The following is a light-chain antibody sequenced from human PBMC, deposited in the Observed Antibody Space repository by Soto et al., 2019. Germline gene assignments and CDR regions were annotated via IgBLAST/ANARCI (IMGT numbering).Light chain of an antibody. V-gene: IGKV3-11*01. CDR3: QQRSNWQT. Sequence: EIVLTQSPATLSLSPWERATLSCRASQSVSSYLAWYQQKPGQAPRLLIYDASNRATGIPARFSGSGSGTDFTLTISSLEPEDFAVYYCQQRSNWQTFGPGTKVDIK. CDR1: QSVSSY. J-gene: IGKJ3*01. CDR2: DAS.